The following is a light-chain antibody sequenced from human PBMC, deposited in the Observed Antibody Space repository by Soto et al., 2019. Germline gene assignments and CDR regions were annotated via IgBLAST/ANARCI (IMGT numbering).Light chain of an antibody. CDR1: SSEVGGFNY. J-gene: IGLJ3*02. CDR2: SVS. Sequence: QSVLTQPASVSGSPGQSITISCTGTSSEVGGFNYVSWYQQHPGKAPKLMIYSVSNRPSGVSNRFSGSKSGNTASLTISGLQAEDEADYYCSSYTSSTTRVFGGGTKLTVL. V-gene: IGLV2-14*01. CDR3: SSYTSSTTRV.